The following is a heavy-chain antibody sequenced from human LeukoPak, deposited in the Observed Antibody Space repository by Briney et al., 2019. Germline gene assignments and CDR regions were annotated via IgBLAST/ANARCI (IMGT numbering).Heavy chain of an antibody. D-gene: IGHD5-24*01. CDR1: GYTFTSYD. J-gene: IGHJ3*02. V-gene: IGHV1-8*01. CDR2: MNPNSGNI. CDR3: ARIRDGYNDAYDI. Sequence: ASVKVSCKASGYTFTSYDINWVRQATGQGLEWMGWMNPNSGNIGYAQKFQGRVTMTRDTSASTVYMELSSLRSEDTAIYYCARIRDGYNDAYDIWGQGTVVTVPS.